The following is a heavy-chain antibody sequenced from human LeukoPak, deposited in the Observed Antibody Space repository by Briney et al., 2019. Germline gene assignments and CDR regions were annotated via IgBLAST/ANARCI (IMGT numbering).Heavy chain of an antibody. CDR2: ISYDGSNK. J-gene: IGHJ4*02. V-gene: IGHV3-30-3*01. CDR3: ARDREVDIVATTFDY. D-gene: IGHD5-12*01. Sequence: GSLRLSCAASGFTFSSYAMHWVRQAPGKGLEWVAVISYDGSNKYYADSVKGRFTISRDNSKNTLYLQMNSLRAEDTAVYYCARDREVDIVATTFDYWGQGTLVTVSS. CDR1: GFTFSSYA.